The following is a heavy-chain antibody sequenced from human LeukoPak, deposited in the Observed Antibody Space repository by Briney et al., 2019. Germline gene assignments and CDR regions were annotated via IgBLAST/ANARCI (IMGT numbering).Heavy chain of an antibody. J-gene: IGHJ6*04. CDR3: ARIRVDTAMVYYYYGMDV. CDR2: IDWDDDK. CDR1: GFSLSTSGMC. Sequence: GPTLVNPTQTLTLTCTFSGFSLSTSGMCVSWIRQPPGKALEWLALIDWDDDKYYSTSLKTRLTISKDTSKNQVVLTMTNMDPVDTATYYCARIRVDTAMVYYYYGMDVWGKGTTVTVSS. D-gene: IGHD5-18*01. V-gene: IGHV2-70*01.